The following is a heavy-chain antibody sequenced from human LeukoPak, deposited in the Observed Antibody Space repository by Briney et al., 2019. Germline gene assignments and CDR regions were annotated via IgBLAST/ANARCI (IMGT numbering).Heavy chain of an antibody. J-gene: IGHJ4*02. Sequence: SETLSLTCTVSGGSISSGGYYWSWIRQPPGKGLEWIGYIYYSGSTNYNPSLKSRVTISVDTSKNQFSLKLSSVTAADTAVYYCARDRGNYYDSSGYGTDYFDYWGQGTLVTVSS. CDR2: IYYSGST. D-gene: IGHD3-22*01. CDR1: GGSISSGGYY. V-gene: IGHV4-61*08. CDR3: ARDRGNYYDSSGYGTDYFDY.